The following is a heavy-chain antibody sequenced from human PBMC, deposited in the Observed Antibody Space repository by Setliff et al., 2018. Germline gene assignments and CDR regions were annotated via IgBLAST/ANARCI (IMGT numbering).Heavy chain of an antibody. CDR3: ARHENDYGDYDDAFDI. J-gene: IGHJ3*02. CDR1: GGSISTYY. D-gene: IGHD4-17*01. CDR2: IYYGGRT. V-gene: IGHV4-59*08. Sequence: SETLSLTCTVSGGSISTYYWSWIRQPPGKGLEWIGYIYYGGRTNYNPSLRSRVTISVDTSKNQFSLKVSSVTAADTAVYYCARHENDYGDYDDAFDIWGQGTMVTVSS.